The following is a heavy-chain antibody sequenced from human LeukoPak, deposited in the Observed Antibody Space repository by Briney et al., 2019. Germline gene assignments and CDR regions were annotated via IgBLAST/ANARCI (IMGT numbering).Heavy chain of an antibody. J-gene: IGHJ2*01. CDR3: ARADLEWYLDL. V-gene: IGHV3-7*01. CDR2: IRQDGGEI. Sequence: GGSLRLSCTGSGFMFSAYWMSWVRKAPGMGLEWVGRIRQDGGEIFYVDSVRGRFTISRDNAKNSVYPQLNSLRAEDTAVYYCARADLEWYLDLWGRGTLVTVSS. CDR1: GFMFSAYW.